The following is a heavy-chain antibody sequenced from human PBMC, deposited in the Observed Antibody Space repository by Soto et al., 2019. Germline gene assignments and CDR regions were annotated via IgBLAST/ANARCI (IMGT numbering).Heavy chain of an antibody. D-gene: IGHD3-3*01. CDR3: AKDTVGGYSFWSGYYSDGLDV. J-gene: IGHJ3*01. CDR1: GFTFDSYA. Sequence: EVKLLESGGGLAQPGGSLRLSCVGSGFTFDSYAISWVRQAPGERLQWIAAISGSADGTDYAHSVRGRFTISRDNAKKTVDLQMDSLRVEDTDVYFCAKDTVGGYSFWSGYYSDGLDVWGQGTLVTVS. V-gene: IGHV3-23*01. CDR2: ISGSADGT.